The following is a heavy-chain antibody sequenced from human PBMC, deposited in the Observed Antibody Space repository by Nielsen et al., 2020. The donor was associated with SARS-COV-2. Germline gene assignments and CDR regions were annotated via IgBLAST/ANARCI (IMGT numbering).Heavy chain of an antibody. CDR1: GFTFSSYS. D-gene: IGHD7-27*01. V-gene: IGHV3-7*01. CDR2: IKQDGSEK. Sequence: GESLKISCAASGFTFSSYSMSWVRQATGKGLEWVANIKQDGSEKYYVDSVKGRFTISRDNAKNSLYLQMNSLRAEDTAVYYCARDYGEYYYYGMDVWGQGTTVTVSS. CDR3: ARDYGEYYYYGMDV. J-gene: IGHJ6*02.